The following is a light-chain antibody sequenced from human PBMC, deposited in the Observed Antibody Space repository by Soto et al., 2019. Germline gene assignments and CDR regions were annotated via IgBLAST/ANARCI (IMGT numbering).Light chain of an antibody. CDR2: AAS. Sequence: DIQMTQSPSSVSASVGARVTITCRASQHISSWLAWYQQKPGKASKLLIYAASTLQSGVPSRFSRSGSETDFTITISSLQPEDFAPYYCQQSNSFPISFGHGTRVQIK. CDR3: QQSNSFPIS. J-gene: IGKJ5*01. CDR1: QHISSW. V-gene: IGKV1-12*01.